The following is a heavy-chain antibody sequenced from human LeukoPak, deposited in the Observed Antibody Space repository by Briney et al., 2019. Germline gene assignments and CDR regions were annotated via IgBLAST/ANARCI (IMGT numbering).Heavy chain of an antibody. J-gene: IGHJ4*02. V-gene: IGHV4-59*08. Sequence: PSETLSLTCTVSGGSISSYYWSWIRQPPGKGLEWIGYIYYSGSTNYNPSLKSRVTISVDTSKNQFSLKLSSVTAADTAVYYCARLMYPDVLFDYWGQGTLVTVSS. CDR3: ARLMYPDVLFDY. D-gene: IGHD2-8*01. CDR1: GGSISSYY. CDR2: IYYSGST.